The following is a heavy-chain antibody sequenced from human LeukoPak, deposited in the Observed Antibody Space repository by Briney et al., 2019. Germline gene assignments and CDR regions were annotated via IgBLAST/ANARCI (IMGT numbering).Heavy chain of an antibody. V-gene: IGHV1-69*05. CDR3: ARTGSSWSSPYYFDY. CDR2: IIPIFGTA. Sequence: GASVKVSCKASGGTFSSYAISWVRQAPGQGLEWMGRIIPIFGTANYAQKFQGRVTITTDESTSTAYMELSSLRSEDTAVYYCARTGSSWSSPYYFDYWGQGTLVTVSS. D-gene: IGHD6-13*01. J-gene: IGHJ4*02. CDR1: GGTFSSYA.